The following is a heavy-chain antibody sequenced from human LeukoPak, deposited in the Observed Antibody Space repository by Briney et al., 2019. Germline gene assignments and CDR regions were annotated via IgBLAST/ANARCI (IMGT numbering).Heavy chain of an antibody. D-gene: IGHD2-8*01. V-gene: IGHV1-8*01. CDR1: GYTFTSYD. CDR2: MNPNSGNT. CDR3: ARGAVSRKYNWFDP. Sequence: GASVKVSCKASGYTFTSYDINWVRQATGQGLEWMGWMNPNSGNTGYAQKFQGRVTMTRNTSISTAYMELSSLRSEDTAVYYCARGAVSRKYNWFDPWGQGTLVTVSS. J-gene: IGHJ5*02.